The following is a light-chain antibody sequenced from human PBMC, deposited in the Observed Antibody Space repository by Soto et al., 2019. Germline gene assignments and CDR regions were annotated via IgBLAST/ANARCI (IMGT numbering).Light chain of an antibody. Sequence: EIVLTQSPVTLSVSPGERATLSCTASQSVGSNLAWYQQKPGQAPRLLIYGASNRATGIPDRFSGSGSGTDFTLTISRLEPEDFAVYYCQQYGSSGTFGQGTKVDI. CDR1: QSVGSN. V-gene: IGKV3-20*01. J-gene: IGKJ1*01. CDR2: GAS. CDR3: QQYGSSGT.